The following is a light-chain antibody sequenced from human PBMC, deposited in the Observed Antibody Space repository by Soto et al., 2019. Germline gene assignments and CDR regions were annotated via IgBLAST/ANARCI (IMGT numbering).Light chain of an antibody. CDR2: RNS. Sequence: QSVLTQSPSVSGTPGQRVTISCSGSASTIGRNYVYWYQQLPGTAPKLLIYRNSQRPPGVPDRFSGSKYGTSASLAISGLRSEDEADYYCAAWDDNLSGFYVFGDGTKLTVL. CDR1: ASTIGRNY. CDR3: AAWDDNLSGFYV. J-gene: IGLJ1*01. V-gene: IGLV1-47*01.